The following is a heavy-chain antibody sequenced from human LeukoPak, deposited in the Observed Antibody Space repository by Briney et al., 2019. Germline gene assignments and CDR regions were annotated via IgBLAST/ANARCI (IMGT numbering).Heavy chain of an antibody. CDR3: ARVEGYSNPLDY. V-gene: IGHV1-69*04. CDR2: IIPILGIA. D-gene: IGHD4-11*01. CDR1: GGTFSSYA. Sequence: SVKVSCKASGGTFSSYAISWVRQAPGQGLEWMGRIIPILGIANYAQKFQGRVTMTRDTSTSTVYMELSSLRSEDTAVYYCARVEGYSNPLDYWGQGTLVTVSS. J-gene: IGHJ4*02.